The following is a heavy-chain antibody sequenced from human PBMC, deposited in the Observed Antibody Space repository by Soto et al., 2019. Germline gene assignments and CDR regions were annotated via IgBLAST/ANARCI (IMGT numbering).Heavy chain of an antibody. D-gene: IGHD3-10*01. V-gene: IGHV4-30-2*01. J-gene: IGHJ3*02. CDR3: ARGRASLLWFGELSQVDAFDI. CDR2: IYHSGST. Sequence: SETLSLTCAVSGGSISSGGYSWGWIRQPPGKGLEWIGYIYHSGSTYYNPSLKSRVTISVDRSKNQFSLKLSSVTAADTAVYYCARGRASLLWFGELSQVDAFDIWGQGTMVTVSS. CDR1: GGSISSGGYS.